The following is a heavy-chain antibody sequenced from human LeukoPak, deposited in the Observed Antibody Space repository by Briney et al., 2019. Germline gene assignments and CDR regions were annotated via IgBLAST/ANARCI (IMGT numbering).Heavy chain of an antibody. J-gene: IGHJ4*02. CDR3: ARGDFDC. CDR2: VKQDGSGE. V-gene: IGHV3-7*03. CDR1: EFTLTNYW. Sequence: GGSLRLSCAASEFTLTNYWMSWVRQAPGKGLEWVANVKQDGSGEYYVDSVKGRFTISRDSAKNSLYLQMNSLRAEDTAVYYCARGDFDCWGQGTLVTVSS.